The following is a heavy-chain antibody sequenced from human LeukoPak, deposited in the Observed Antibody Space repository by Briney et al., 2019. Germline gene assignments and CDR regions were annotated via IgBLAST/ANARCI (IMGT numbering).Heavy chain of an antibody. CDR1: GFTFSSYW. CDR3: ATPRGEYNSNQPFDY. D-gene: IGHD1-1*01. V-gene: IGHV3-7*01. CDR2: LKQDGSEK. Sequence: QSGGSLRLSCAASGFTFSSYWMSWVRQAPGKGLEWVANLKQDGSEKYYVDSVKGRFTVSRDNAKNSLYLQMNSLRAEDTAVYYCATPRGEYNSNQPFDYWGQGTLVTVSS. J-gene: IGHJ4*02.